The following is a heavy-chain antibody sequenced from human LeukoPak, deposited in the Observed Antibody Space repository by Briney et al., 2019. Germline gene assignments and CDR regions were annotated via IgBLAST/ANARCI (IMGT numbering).Heavy chain of an antibody. V-gene: IGHV4-61*02. CDR1: GGSISSGSYY. CDR2: IHTSGST. CDR3: ASEGGSSSGFDY. J-gene: IGHJ4*02. D-gene: IGHD6-6*01. Sequence: SETLSLTCTVSGGSISSGSYYWSWIRQPAGKGLEWIGRIHTSGSTNYNPSLKSRVTISVDTSKNQFSLKLSSVTAADTAEYYCASEGGSSSGFDYWGQGTLVTVSS.